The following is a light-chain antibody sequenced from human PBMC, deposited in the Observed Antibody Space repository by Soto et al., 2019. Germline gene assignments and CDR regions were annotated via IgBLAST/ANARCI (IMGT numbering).Light chain of an antibody. CDR1: SSDVGIYNY. CDR3: SSYSTSSTRV. V-gene: IGLV2-14*01. J-gene: IGLJ1*01. Sequence: QSALTQPASVSGSPGQSIAISCTGSSSDVGIYNYVSWYQQHPGKVPKLIIYEVTNRTSGVSNRVSGSKSGNTASLTSSGHQDEDEADYYCSSYSTSSTRVFGTGTKVTVL. CDR2: EVT.